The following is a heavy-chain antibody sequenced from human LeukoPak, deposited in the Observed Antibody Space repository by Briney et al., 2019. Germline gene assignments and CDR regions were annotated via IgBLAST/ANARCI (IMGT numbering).Heavy chain of an antibody. J-gene: IGHJ5*02. D-gene: IGHD6-13*01. CDR3: ARSGIAAAYNWFDP. CDR1: GYTFTGYY. CDR2: INPNSGGT. Sequence: ASVKVSCKASGYTFTGYYMHWVRQAPGQGLEWMGWINPNSGGTNYAQKFQGRVTMTRDTSISTAYMELSRLRSDDTAVYYCARSGIAAAYNWFDPWGQGTLVTVSS. V-gene: IGHV1-2*02.